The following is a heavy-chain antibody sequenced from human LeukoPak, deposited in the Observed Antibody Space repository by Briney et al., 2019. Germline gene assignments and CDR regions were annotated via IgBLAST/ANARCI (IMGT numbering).Heavy chain of an antibody. CDR1: GFTFSNYW. V-gene: IGHV3-74*01. D-gene: IGHD1/OR15-1a*01. CDR3: CREQSLVALGN. CDR2: IKGDGIDT. J-gene: IGHJ3*01. Sequence: GGSLRLSCAASGFTFSNYWMHWVRQAPGKGLMWVSRIKGDGIDTIGADFVKGRFTTSRDNAKNTLYLQMNSLRAEDTATYYWCREQSLVALGNWGQRTKGTVSS.